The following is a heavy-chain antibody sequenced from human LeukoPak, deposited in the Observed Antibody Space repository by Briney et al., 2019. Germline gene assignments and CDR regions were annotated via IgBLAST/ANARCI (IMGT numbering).Heavy chain of an antibody. V-gene: IGHV3-23*01. Sequence: GGSLRLSCAASGFTFSSYAMSWVRQAPGKGLEWVSAISGSGGGTYYADSVKGRFTISRDNSKNTLYLQMNSLRAEDTAVYYCAKLGVNEQYYDFWSGLKSNWFDPWGQGTLVTVSS. CDR1: GFTFSSYA. CDR2: ISGSGGGT. CDR3: AKLGVNEQYYDFWSGLKSNWFDP. J-gene: IGHJ5*02. D-gene: IGHD3-3*01.